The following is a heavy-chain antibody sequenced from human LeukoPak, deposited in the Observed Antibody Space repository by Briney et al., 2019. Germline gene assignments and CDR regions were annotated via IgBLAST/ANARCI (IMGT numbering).Heavy chain of an antibody. CDR2: ISGSGGST. CDR1: GLTVSSNC. Sequence: GGSPRLSCAASGLTVSSNCMSWVRQAPGKGLEWVSAISGSGGSTYYADSVKGRFTISRDNSKNTLYLQMNSLRAEDTAVYYCAKAEWYSSGWAGTIWGQGTLVTVSS. D-gene: IGHD6-19*01. CDR3: AKAEWYSSGWAGTI. J-gene: IGHJ4*02. V-gene: IGHV3-23*01.